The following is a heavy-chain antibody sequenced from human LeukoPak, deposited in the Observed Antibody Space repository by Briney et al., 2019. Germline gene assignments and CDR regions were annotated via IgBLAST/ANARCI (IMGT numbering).Heavy chain of an antibody. CDR3: ARHEGGRDGYCSANWFDP. CDR2: IYYSGST. D-gene: IGHD5-24*01. CDR1: GGSISSYY. V-gene: IGHV4-59*08. Sequence: SETLSLTCTVSGGSISSYYWSWIRQPPGKGLEWIGYIYYSGSTNYNPSLKSRVTISVDTSKNQFSLKLSSVTAADTAVYYCARHEGGRDGYCSANWFDPWGQGTLVTVSS. J-gene: IGHJ5*02.